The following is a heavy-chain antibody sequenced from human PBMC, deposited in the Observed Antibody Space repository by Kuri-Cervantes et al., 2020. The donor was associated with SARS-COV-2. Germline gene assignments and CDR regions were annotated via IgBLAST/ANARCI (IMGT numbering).Heavy chain of an antibody. CDR3: AKGGDFWSGFTYFDS. D-gene: IGHD3-3*01. V-gene: IGHV3-30*18. J-gene: IGHJ4*02. Sequence: GESLKISCAASGFTFRSSGMRWVRQAPGKGLEWVALLSNDGAHEYYADSVKGRFTISRDNFKNTLFLQMNSLRSEDTAMYYCAKGGDFWSGFTYFDSCGPGTLVTVSS. CDR2: LSNDGAHE. CDR1: GFTFRSSG.